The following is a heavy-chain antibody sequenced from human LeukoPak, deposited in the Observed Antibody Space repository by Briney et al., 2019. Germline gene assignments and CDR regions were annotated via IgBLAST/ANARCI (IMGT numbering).Heavy chain of an antibody. Sequence: GGSLRLSCAASGFTLSSYAMHWVRQAPGKGLEWVAVISYDGSNKYYADSVKGRFTISRDNAKNSLYLQMNSLRAEDTAVYYCARDYSSGWYSWFDPWGQGTLVTVSS. CDR3: ARDYSSGWYSWFDP. J-gene: IGHJ5*02. V-gene: IGHV3-30*04. CDR1: GFTLSSYA. D-gene: IGHD6-19*01. CDR2: ISYDGSNK.